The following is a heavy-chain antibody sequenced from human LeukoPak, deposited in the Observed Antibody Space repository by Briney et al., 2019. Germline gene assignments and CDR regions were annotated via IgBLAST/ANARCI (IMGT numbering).Heavy chain of an antibody. CDR1: GGSISSYY. CDR2: IYYSGST. CDR3: ARGRYSSSWYGRTFDY. D-gene: IGHD6-13*01. J-gene: IGHJ4*02. Sequence: TSETLSLTCTVSGGSISSYYWSWIRQPPGKGLEWIGYIYYSGSTNYNPSLKSRVTISVDTSKNQFSLKLSSVTAADTAVYYCARGRYSSSWYGRTFDYWGQGTLVTVSS. V-gene: IGHV4-59*01.